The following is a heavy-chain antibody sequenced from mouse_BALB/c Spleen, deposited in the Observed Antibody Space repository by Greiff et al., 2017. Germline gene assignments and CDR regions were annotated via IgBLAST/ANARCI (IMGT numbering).Heavy chain of an antibody. V-gene: IGHV5-17*02. J-gene: IGHJ4*01. CDR3: ARSHYYGYGAMDY. Sequence: EVKLMESGGGLVQPGGSRKLSCAASGFTFSSFGMHWVRQAPEKGLEWVAYISSGSSTIYYADTVKGRFTISRDNPKNTLFLQMTSLRSEDTAMYYCARSHYYGYGAMDYRGQGTSVTVSS. D-gene: IGHD1-2*01. CDR1: GFTFSSFG. CDR2: ISSGSSTI.